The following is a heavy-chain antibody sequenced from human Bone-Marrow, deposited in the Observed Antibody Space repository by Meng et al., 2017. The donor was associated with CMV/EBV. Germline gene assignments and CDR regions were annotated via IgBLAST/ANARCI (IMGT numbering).Heavy chain of an antibody. CDR2: INPNSGGT. J-gene: IGHJ4*02. CDR1: GYTFTGYY. Sequence: ASVKVSCKASGYTFTGYYMHWVRQAPGQGLEWMGWINPNSGGTNYAQKFQGRVTMTRDTSISTAYMEPSRLRSDDTAVYYCARNSIVLRYFDWLLGYWGQGTLVTVSS. V-gene: IGHV1-2*02. D-gene: IGHD3-9*01. CDR3: ARNSIVLRYFDWLLGY.